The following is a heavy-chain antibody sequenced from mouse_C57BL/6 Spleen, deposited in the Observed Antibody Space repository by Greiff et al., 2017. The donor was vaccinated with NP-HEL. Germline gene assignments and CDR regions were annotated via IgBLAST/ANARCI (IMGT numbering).Heavy chain of an antibody. D-gene: IGHD2-4*01. V-gene: IGHV1-59*01. CDR3: APIYYDYWYFDV. Sequence: QVQLQQPGAELVRPGTSVKLSCKASGYTFTSYWMHWVKQRPGQGLEWIGVIDPSDSYTNYNQKFKGKATLTVDTSSSTAYMQLSSLTSEDSAVYYCAPIYYDYWYFDVWGTGTTVTVSS. CDR1: GYTFTSYW. J-gene: IGHJ1*03. CDR2: IDPSDSYT.